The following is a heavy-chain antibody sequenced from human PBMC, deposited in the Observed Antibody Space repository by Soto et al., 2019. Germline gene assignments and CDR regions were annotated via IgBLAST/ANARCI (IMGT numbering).Heavy chain of an antibody. Sequence: QLQLQESGPGLVKPSETLSLSCTVSGGSITSSFYWGWIRQPPGQGLEWIGSIYGTGNTYYNPSLTGRVTISADTSKNHFSLNLISVTAADTAVYYCRRSSRYSTNVWGQGATVTVSS. V-gene: IGHV4-39*01. CDR2: IYGTGNT. J-gene: IGHJ6*02. CDR1: GGSITSSFY. CDR3: RRSSRYSTNV. D-gene: IGHD6-13*01.